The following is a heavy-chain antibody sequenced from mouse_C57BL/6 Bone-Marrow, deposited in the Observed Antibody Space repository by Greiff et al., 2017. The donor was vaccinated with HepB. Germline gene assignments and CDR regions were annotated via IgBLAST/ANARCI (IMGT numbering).Heavy chain of an antibody. Sequence: VQLQQSGAELVRPGASVKLSCKASGYTFTDYYINWVKQRPGQGLEWIARIYPGSGNTYYNEKFKGKATLTAEKSSSPAYMQLSSLTSEDSAVYFCARGDGYWGQGTTLTVSS. CDR1: GYTFTDYY. J-gene: IGHJ2*01. V-gene: IGHV1-76*01. CDR2: IYPGSGNT. D-gene: IGHD3-3*01. CDR3: ARGDGY.